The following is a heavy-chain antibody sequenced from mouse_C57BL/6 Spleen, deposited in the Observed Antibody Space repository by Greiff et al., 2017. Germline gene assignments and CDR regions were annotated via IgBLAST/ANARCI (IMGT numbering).Heavy chain of an antibody. J-gene: IGHJ3*01. Sequence: QVQLQQSGAELAKPGASVKLSCKASGYTFTSYWMHWVKQRPGQGLEWIGYINPSSGYTKYNQKFKDKATLTADKSSRTAYMQLSSQTYEDSAVYYCAGDYDGFAYWGQGTLVTVSA. CDR3: AGDYDGFAY. D-gene: IGHD2-4*01. CDR1: GYTFTSYW. V-gene: IGHV1-7*01. CDR2: INPSSGYT.